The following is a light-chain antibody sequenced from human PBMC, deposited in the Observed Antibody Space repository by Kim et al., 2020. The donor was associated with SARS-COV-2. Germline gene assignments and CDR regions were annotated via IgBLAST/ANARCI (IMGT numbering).Light chain of an antibody. CDR3: SSYASSSTVV. Sequence: GQSVTISCTGASSDVVSYNRVSWYKQPPGTAPKVMIYEVSNRPSGVPDRFSGSKSGDTASLTISGLQAEDEADYYCSSYASSSTVVFGGGTQLTVL. V-gene: IGLV2-18*02. J-gene: IGLJ2*01. CDR1: SSDVVSYNR. CDR2: EVS.